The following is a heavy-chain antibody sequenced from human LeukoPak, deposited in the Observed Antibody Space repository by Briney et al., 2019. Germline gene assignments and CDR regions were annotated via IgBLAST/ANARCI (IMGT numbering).Heavy chain of an antibody. D-gene: IGHD3-3*01. Sequence: PSETLSLTCTVSGGSLSTYDWSWIRQPAGQGLEWIGRIYTSGGTNYTPSLQSRVPMSLDTCKNQFSLKLSSVTAADTAVYYCARSVGVTGYDLWRGRDAFDIWAQGTMVPVPS. CDR2: IYTSGGT. CDR3: ARSVGVTGYDLWRGRDAFDI. J-gene: IGHJ3*02. V-gene: IGHV4-4*07. CDR1: GGSLSTYD.